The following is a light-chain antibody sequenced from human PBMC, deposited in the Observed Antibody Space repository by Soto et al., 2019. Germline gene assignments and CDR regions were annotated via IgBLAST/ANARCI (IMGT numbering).Light chain of an antibody. J-gene: IGKJ5*01. CDR1: QSISTF. CDR3: QQSYSTPIT. V-gene: IGKV1-39*01. CDR2: AAS. Sequence: DIQMTQSPSSLSASVGDRVTITCRASQSISTFLNWYQEKPGKAPKLLIYAASSLQRGVPSRFSGSGSGTDFTLTISSLQPEDFATYYCQQSYSTPITFGQGGRPEI.